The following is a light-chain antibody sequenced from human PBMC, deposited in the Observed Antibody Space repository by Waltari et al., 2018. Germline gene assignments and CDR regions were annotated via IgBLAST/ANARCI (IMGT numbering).Light chain of an antibody. CDR2: GKN. CDR3: HSRDTISTRV. Sequence: SSELTQDPAVSVALGQTVRITCQGDSLRSYYASWYQQKPGQAPVLVIYGKNNRPSGIPDRFSGSTSGDTASLTITGAQAEDEADYYCHSRDTISTRVFGGGTRLTV. CDR1: SLRSYY. J-gene: IGLJ3*02. V-gene: IGLV3-19*01.